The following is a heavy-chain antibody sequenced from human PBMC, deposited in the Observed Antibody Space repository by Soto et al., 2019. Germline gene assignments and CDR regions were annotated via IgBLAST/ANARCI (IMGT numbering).Heavy chain of an antibody. J-gene: IGHJ4*02. Sequence: PGWSLRLSCAASGFTFSNAWMSWVRQAPGKGLEWVGRVNSKTDGGTTYYPAPVKGRFTISRDDSKNTMNLQMNSLKTEHTAVYYCTTDSGWLENFDCWGQGTLVTVSS. CDR1: GFTFSNAW. CDR3: TTDSGWLENFDC. D-gene: IGHD6-19*01. V-gene: IGHV3-15*01. CDR2: VNSKTDGGTT.